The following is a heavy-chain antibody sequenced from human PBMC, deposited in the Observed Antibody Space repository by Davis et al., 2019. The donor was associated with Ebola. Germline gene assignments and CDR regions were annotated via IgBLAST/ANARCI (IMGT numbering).Heavy chain of an antibody. V-gene: IGHV5-51*01. CDR3: ARILTRFGELLDWFDP. CDR2: IYPGDSDT. D-gene: IGHD3-10*02. J-gene: IGHJ5*02. Sequence: PGGSLRLSCKGSGYSFTSYWIGWVRQMPGKGLEWMGIIYPGDSDTRYSPSFQGQVTISADKSISTAYLQWSSLKASDTAMYYCARILTRFGELLDWFDPWGQGTLVTVSS. CDR1: GYSFTSYW.